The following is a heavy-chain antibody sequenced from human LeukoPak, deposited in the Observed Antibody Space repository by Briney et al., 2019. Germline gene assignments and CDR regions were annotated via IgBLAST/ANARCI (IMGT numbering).Heavy chain of an antibody. CDR1: GFTFSSYG. D-gene: IGHD6-13*01. Sequence: SGGSLRLSCAASGFTFSSYGMHWVRQAPGKGLEWVAFIRYDGSNKYYADSVKGRFTISRDNSKNTLYLQMNSLRAEDTAVYYCARESGSSHDYWGQGTLVTVSS. CDR2: IRYDGSNK. CDR3: ARESGSSHDY. J-gene: IGHJ4*02. V-gene: IGHV3-30*02.